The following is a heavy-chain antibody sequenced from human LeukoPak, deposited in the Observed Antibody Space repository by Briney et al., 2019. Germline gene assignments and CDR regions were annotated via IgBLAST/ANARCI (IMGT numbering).Heavy chain of an antibody. CDR2: IWYDGSNK. J-gene: IGHJ5*02. D-gene: IGHD3-3*01. V-gene: IGHV3-33*01. CDR1: GFTFSSYG. Sequence: GGSLRLSCAASGFTFSSYGMHWVRQAPGKGLEWVAVIWYDGSNKYYADSVKGRFTISRDNSKNTLYLQMNSLRAEDTAVYYCARGGYDLWRPNWFDPWGQGTLVTVSS. CDR3: ARGGYDLWRPNWFDP.